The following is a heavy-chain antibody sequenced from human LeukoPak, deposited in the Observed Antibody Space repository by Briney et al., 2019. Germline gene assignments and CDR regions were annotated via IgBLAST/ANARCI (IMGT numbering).Heavy chain of an antibody. Sequence: SETLSLTCTVSGGSISSGGYHWSWIRQHPGKGLEWIGYIYYSGSTYYNPSLKSRVTISVDTSKNQFSLKLSSVTAADTAVYYCATQYYDSSGYSFDYWGQGTLVTVSS. J-gene: IGHJ4*02. CDR2: IYYSGST. D-gene: IGHD3-22*01. CDR3: ATQYYDSSGYSFDY. V-gene: IGHV4-31*03. CDR1: GGSISSGGYH.